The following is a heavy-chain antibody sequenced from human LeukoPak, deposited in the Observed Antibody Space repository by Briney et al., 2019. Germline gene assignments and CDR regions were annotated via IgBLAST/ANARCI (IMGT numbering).Heavy chain of an antibody. CDR2: IDSGGNT. D-gene: IGHD2-15*01. CDR1: GFTFSGSW. CDR3: ARVGYCSGGSCPWYFDL. Sequence: GGSLRLSCAASGFTFSGSWMHWVRQAPGKGLEWVSTIDSGGNTYYADSVKGRFTISRDNSKNTLYLQMSSLRAEDTAVYYCARVGYCSGGSCPWYFDLWGRGTLVTVSS. J-gene: IGHJ2*01. V-gene: IGHV3-53*01.